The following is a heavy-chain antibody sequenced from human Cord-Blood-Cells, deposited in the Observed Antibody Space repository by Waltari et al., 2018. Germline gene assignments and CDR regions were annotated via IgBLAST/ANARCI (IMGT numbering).Heavy chain of an antibody. Sequence: QVQPVQSGAAGKKPGSSVQVSCKASGGPLSSYAIIRVRQAPGQGLEWMGGIIPIFGTANYAQKFQGRVTITADESTSTAYMELSSLRSEDTAVYYCAREGYIVGASLFDYWGQGTLVTVSS. V-gene: IGHV1-69*01. D-gene: IGHD1-26*01. J-gene: IGHJ4*02. CDR2: IIPIFGTA. CDR3: AREGYIVGASLFDY. CDR1: GGPLSSYA.